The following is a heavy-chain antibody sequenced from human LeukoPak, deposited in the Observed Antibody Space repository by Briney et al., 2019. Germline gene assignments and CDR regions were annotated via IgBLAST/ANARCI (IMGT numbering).Heavy chain of an antibody. Sequence: SVKVSCKASGGTFSSYAISWVRQAPGQGLEWMGRIIPILGIANYAQKFQGRVTITADKSTSTAYMELSSLRSEDTAVYYCARGWEPYSSSLDSWGQGTLVTVSS. CDR1: GGTFSSYA. CDR2: IIPILGIA. V-gene: IGHV1-69*04. J-gene: IGHJ4*02. D-gene: IGHD6-13*01. CDR3: ARGWEPYSSSLDS.